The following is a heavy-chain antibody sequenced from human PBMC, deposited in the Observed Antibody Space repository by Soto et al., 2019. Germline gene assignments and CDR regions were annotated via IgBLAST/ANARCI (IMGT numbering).Heavy chain of an antibody. CDR2: INPSGGST. J-gene: IGHJ4*02. CDR3: AKEPRIVGASYFDY. V-gene: IGHV1-46*01. Sequence: ASVKVSCKASGYTFTSYYMHWVRQAPGQGLEWMGIINPSGGSTSYAQKFQGRVTMTRDTSTNTVYMELSSLRAEDTAVYYCAKEPRIVGASYFDYWGQGTLVTVSS. D-gene: IGHD1-26*01. CDR1: GYTFTSYY.